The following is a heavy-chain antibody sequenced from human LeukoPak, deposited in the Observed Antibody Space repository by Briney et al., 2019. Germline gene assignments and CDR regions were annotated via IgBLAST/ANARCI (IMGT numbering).Heavy chain of an antibody. CDR1: GFTFSSYW. CDR2: IKHDGSEK. J-gene: IGHJ4*02. Sequence: TGGSLRLSCAASGFTFSSYWMSWVRQAPGKGLEWVADIKHDGSEKYYVDSLRGRFTISTGSAKNSLYLQINSLRAEDTAVYYCARKGRYGLDYWGQGTLVTVSS. V-gene: IGHV3-7*01. D-gene: IGHD3-9*01. CDR3: ARKGRYGLDY.